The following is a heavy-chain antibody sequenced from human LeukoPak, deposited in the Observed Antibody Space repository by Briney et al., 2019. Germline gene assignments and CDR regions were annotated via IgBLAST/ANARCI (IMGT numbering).Heavy chain of an antibody. CDR3: VAAAAGTFFDY. V-gene: IGHV3-64D*06. J-gene: IGHJ4*02. D-gene: IGHD6-13*01. Sequence: GGSLRLSCSASGFTFSSYAMHWVRQAPGKGLEYVSAISSNGGSTYYADSVKGRFTISRDNSKNTLYLQMSSLRAEDTAVYYCVAAAAGTFFDYWGQGTLVTVPS. CDR2: ISSNGGST. CDR1: GFTFSSYA.